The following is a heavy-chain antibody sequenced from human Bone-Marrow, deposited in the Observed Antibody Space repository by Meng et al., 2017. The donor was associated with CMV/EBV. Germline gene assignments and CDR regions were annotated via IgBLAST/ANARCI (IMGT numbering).Heavy chain of an antibody. Sequence: GESLKISCAASGFTFDDYTMHWVRQAPGKGLEWVSLISWDGGTTYYADSVKGRFTISRDNAKNTLYLQMNSLRAEDTAVYYCARDYPYSSSVCYYYYGMDVWGQGTTVTVSS. V-gene: IGHV3-43*01. CDR1: GFTFDDYT. CDR3: ARDYPYSSSVCYYYYGMDV. CDR2: ISWDGGTT. J-gene: IGHJ6*02. D-gene: IGHD6-6*01.